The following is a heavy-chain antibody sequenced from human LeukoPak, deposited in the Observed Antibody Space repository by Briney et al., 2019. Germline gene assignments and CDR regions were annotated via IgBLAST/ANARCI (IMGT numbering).Heavy chain of an antibody. D-gene: IGHD3-3*01. CDR1: GGTFSSYA. CDR2: IIPMFGTA. V-gene: IGHV1-69*06. Sequence: ASVKVSCKASGGTFSSYAISWVRQAPGQGLEWMGVIIPMFGTANYAQKFQGRVTITAHKSTTTAYMELSSLRSVDTAMYYCARDRYYDFWSGSHYFDYWGQGTLVTVSS. CDR3: ARDRYYDFWSGSHYFDY. J-gene: IGHJ4*02.